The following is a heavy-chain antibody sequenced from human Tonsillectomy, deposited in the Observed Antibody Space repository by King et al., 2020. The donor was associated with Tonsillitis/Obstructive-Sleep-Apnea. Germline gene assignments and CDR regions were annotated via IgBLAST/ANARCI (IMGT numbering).Heavy chain of an antibody. CDR1: GFTFSSYA. V-gene: IGHV3-23*04. D-gene: IGHD3-10*01. CDR3: AKDGVLSGSYYIDDYFDY. Sequence: VQLVESGGGLVQPGGSLRLSCAASGFTFSSYAMSWVRQAPGKGLEWVSVISNSGGSTYYADSVKGRFTISRDNSKNTLYLQMNSLGAEDTAVYYCAKDGVLSGSYYIDDYFDYWGQGTLVTVSS. J-gene: IGHJ4*02. CDR2: ISNSGGST.